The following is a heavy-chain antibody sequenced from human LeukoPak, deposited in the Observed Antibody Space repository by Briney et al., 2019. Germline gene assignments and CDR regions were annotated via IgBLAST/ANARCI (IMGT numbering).Heavy chain of an antibody. CDR2: ISYDGSNK. CDR3: AKGTESSGSDYTCFDF. CDR1: GFTFSSYG. D-gene: IGHD1-26*01. V-gene: IGHV3-30*18. J-gene: IGHJ4*02. Sequence: PGGSLRLSCAASGFTFSSYGMHWVRQAPGKGLEWVAVISYDGSNKYYADSVKGRFTISRDNSKNTLYLQMNSLRAEDTAVYYCAKGTESSGSDYTCFDFWGQGTLVTVSS.